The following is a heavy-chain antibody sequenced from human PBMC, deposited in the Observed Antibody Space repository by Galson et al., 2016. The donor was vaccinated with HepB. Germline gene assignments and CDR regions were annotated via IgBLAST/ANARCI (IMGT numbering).Heavy chain of an antibody. V-gene: IGHV3-53*01. Sequence: SLRLSCAVSGLSVSDEYMSWVRQAPGKGLEWVSLIYSRGDTYYADSVQGRFTFSRDTSKNVLYLQMNRLRAEDTAVYYCSRDFPPRFVDCSSTTCFSLGAWGQGTTVTVSS. CDR2: IYSRGDT. CDR3: SRDFPPRFVDCSSTTCFSLGA. CDR1: GLSVSDEY. D-gene: IGHD2-2*01. J-gene: IGHJ6*02.